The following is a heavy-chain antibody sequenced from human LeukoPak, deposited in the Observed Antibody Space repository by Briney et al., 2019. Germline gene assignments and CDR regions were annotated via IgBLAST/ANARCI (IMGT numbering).Heavy chain of an antibody. CDR1: GFTFSDYY. CDR2: ISSSSSYI. CDR3: TRRVGVVPAAIEERYYYYGMDV. Sequence: GGSLRLSCAASGFTFSDYYMSWIRQAPGKGLEWVSSISSSSSYIYYADSVKGRFTISRDNAKNSLYLQMNSLRAEDTAVYYCTRRVGVVPAAIEERYYYYGMDVWGQGTTVTVSS. D-gene: IGHD2-2*02. J-gene: IGHJ6*02. V-gene: IGHV3-11*06.